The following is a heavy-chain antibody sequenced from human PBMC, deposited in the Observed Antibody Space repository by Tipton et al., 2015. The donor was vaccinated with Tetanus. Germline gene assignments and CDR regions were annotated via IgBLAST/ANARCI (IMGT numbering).Heavy chain of an antibody. CDR1: GGSISRHY. CDR2: IYSDVYTSEST. J-gene: IGHJ2*01. D-gene: IGHD2-21*01. CDR3: ARRGDNWYFDL. Sequence: TLSLTCTVSGGSISRHYWSWIRQPAGKGLEWIGRIYSDVYTSESTTYNSSLKNRVSMSVDTSKNQFSLKLTSVIAADTAMYYCARRGDNWYFDLWGRGTLVTVSS. V-gene: IGHV4-4*07.